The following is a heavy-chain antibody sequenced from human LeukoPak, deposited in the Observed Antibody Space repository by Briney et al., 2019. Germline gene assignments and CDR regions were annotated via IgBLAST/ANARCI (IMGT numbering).Heavy chain of an antibody. V-gene: IGHV3-7*01. CDR1: GFTFSSYW. CDR2: IKQDGSEK. D-gene: IGHD6-13*01. Sequence: GGSLRLSCAASGFTFSSYWMSWVRQAPGKGLEWVANIKQDGSEKYYVDSVKGRFTISRDNAKSSLYLQMNSLRAGDTAVYCCVRQASSSWYYFDYWGQGTLVTVSS. J-gene: IGHJ4*02. CDR3: VRQASSSWYYFDY.